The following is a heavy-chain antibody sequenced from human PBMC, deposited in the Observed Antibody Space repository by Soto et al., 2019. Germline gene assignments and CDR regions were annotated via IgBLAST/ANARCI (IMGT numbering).Heavy chain of an antibody. CDR3: ARKDYYGAGGYYFDH. CDR1: GYTFTAYP. J-gene: IGHJ4*02. V-gene: IGHV1-3*01. CDR2: INAANGDT. D-gene: IGHD3-10*01. Sequence: ASVKVSCKASGYTFTAYPMHWVRPAPGQRLEWMGWINAANGDTGYSQKFHDRVTFTRDTSATTVYMELSSLTSEDTAVYYCARKDYYGAGGYYFDHWGQGTLVTVSS.